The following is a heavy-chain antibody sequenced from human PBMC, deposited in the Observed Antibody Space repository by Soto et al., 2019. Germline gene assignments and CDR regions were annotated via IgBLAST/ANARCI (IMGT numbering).Heavy chain of an antibody. Sequence: QVQLQESGPGLVKPSQALSLTCTVSGGSMSSGDYYWSWIRQPPGKGLERVGSIYYTGSTYYNPSLKSRVTISVDTSKNQFSLRLSSVTAADTAVYYCARDKWELPLEIWGHGTMVTVSS. V-gene: IGHV4-30-4*01. J-gene: IGHJ3*02. CDR3: ARDKWELPLEI. D-gene: IGHD1-26*01. CDR1: GGSMSSGDYY. CDR2: IYYTGST.